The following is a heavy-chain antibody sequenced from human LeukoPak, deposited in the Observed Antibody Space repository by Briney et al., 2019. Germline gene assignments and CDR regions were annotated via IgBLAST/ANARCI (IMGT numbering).Heavy chain of an antibody. Sequence: GGSLRLSCAASGFTFSSYAMHWVRQAPGKGLEWVAVISYDGSNKYYADSVKGRFTISRDNSKNTLYLQMNSLRAEDTAVYHCAKAYRSPIGPDYWGQGTLVTVSS. CDR2: ISYDGSNK. CDR3: AKAYRSPIGPDY. V-gene: IGHV3-30*04. D-gene: IGHD3/OR15-3a*01. CDR1: GFTFSSYA. J-gene: IGHJ4*02.